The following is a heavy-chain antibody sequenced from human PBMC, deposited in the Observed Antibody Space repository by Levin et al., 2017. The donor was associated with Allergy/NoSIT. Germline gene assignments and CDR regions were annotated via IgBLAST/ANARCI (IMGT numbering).Heavy chain of an antibody. CDR2: ISWNSGNI. V-gene: IGHV3-9*01. D-gene: IGHD3-9*01. CDR1: GFTFDDYA. CDR3: TKDATHDIVTASDY. J-gene: IGHJ4*02. Sequence: PGESLKISCAASGFTFDDYAMHWVRQAPGKGLEWVSSISWNSGNIAYADSVKGRFTVSRDNARKSLYLRMNSLRAEDTAFYYCTKDATHDIVTASDYWGQGTLVTVSS.